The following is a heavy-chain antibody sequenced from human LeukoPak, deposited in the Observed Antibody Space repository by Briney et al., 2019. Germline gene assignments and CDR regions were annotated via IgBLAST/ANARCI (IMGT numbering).Heavy chain of an antibody. V-gene: IGHV4-4*07. CDR2: IYTSGST. Sequence: SETLSLTCTVSDDSISSYYWSWIRQPAGRGLEWIGRIYTSGSTYYNPSLKGRVTMSVDTSKNQFSLKLSSVTAADTAVYYCARDQGYYYDTSGYYDAFDIWGQGTMVTVSS. CDR3: ARDQGYYYDTSGYYDAFDI. J-gene: IGHJ3*02. D-gene: IGHD3-22*01. CDR1: DDSISSYY.